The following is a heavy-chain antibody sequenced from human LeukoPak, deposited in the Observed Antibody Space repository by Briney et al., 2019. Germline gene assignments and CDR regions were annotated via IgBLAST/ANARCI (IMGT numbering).Heavy chain of an antibody. CDR2: IRSKANSYAT. J-gene: IGHJ4*02. V-gene: IGHV3-73*01. CDR1: GFTFSNYA. CDR3: SSISGAGPDY. D-gene: IGHD6-13*01. Sequence: GGSLRLSCAASGFTFSNYAMTWVRQASGKGLEWVGRIRSKANSYATAYAASVRGRFTISRDDSNNTAYLQMNSLRTEDTAVYYCSSISGAGPDYWGLGTLVTVSS.